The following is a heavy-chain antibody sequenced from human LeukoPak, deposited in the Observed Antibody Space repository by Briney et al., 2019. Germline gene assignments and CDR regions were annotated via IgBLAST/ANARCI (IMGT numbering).Heavy chain of an antibody. Sequence: SETLSLTCSVSGGSISNPNKYWGWIRQPPGQGLEWIGGISYSGNTYYNPSLKTPVTISVDTSENQFSLRLSSVTAADTAVYYCARLSYYDYDYHYYYYMDLWGKGTTVTVSS. CDR3: ARLSYYDYDYHYYYYMDL. CDR1: GGSISNPNKY. CDR2: ISYSGNT. J-gene: IGHJ6*03. V-gene: IGHV4-39*01. D-gene: IGHD3-16*01.